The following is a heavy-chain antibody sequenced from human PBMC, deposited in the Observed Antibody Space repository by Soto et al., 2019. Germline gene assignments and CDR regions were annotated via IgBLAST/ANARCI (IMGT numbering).Heavy chain of an antibody. J-gene: IGHJ4*02. CDR2: ISAYNGNT. D-gene: IGHD4-17*01. CDR1: GYTFTSYG. Sequence: QVQLVQSGAAVKKPGASVKVSCKASGYTFTSYGISWVRQAPGQGLEWMGGISAYNGNTNYAKKLQGSVTMTTDTSTRTAYMQLRSLRCDDTDVYYCAREPTVETGNYCGQGTLVTVSS. V-gene: IGHV1-18*01. CDR3: AREPTVETGNY.